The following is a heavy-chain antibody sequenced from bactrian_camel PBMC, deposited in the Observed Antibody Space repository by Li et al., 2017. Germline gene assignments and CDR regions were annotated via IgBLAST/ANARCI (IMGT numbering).Heavy chain of an antibody. J-gene: IGHJ6*01. D-gene: IGHD2*01. Sequence: HVQLVESGGGLVQPGGSLRLSCAASGFTFSNSYMTWVRQAPGKGLEWVSGIVSDGTRTYYAESVKGRSTISRDNAKNTVYLQMNSLKSDDTGLYYCASVAFGYCGGGFCYSVDFGYWGQGTQVTVS. CDR3: ASVAFGYCGGGFCYSVDFGY. CDR1: GFTFSNSY. V-gene: IGHV3S5*01. CDR2: IVSDGTRT.